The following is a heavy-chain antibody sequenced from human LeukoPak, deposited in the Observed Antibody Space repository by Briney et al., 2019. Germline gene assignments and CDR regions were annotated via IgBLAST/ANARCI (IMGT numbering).Heavy chain of an antibody. V-gene: IGHV1-69-2*01. CDR2: VDPEDGET. Sequence: GASVKVSCKASGYTFTDYYMHWVQQAPGKGLEWMGRVDPEDGETIYAEKFQGRVTITADTSTDTAYMELSSLRSEDTAVYYCATDPRPYSSSWYGGGNYWGQGTLVTVSS. D-gene: IGHD6-13*01. CDR3: ATDPRPYSSSWYGGGNY. J-gene: IGHJ4*02. CDR1: GYTFTDYY.